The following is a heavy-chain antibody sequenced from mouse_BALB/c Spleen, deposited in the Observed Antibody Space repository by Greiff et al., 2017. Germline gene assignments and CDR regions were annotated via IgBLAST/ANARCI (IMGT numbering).Heavy chain of an antibody. CDR3: ARSLRMYITTVDFDY. CDR1: GYTFTSYT. CDR2: INPSSGYT. Sequence: QVQLKESAAELARPGASVKMSCKASGYTFTSYTMHWVKQRPGQGLEWIGYINPSSGYTEYNQKFKDKTTLTADKSSSTAYMQLSSLTSEDSAVYYCARSLRMYITTVDFDYWGQGTTLTVSS. J-gene: IGHJ2*01. V-gene: IGHV1-4*02. D-gene: IGHD1-1*01.